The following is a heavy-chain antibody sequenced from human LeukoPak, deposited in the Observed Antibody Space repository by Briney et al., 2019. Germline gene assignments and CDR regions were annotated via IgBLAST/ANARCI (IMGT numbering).Heavy chain of an antibody. CDR1: GYTFISYA. CDR2: INTNTGNP. D-gene: IGHD2-15*01. J-gene: IGHJ4*02. CDR3: ATLSRDCSGGSCYYFDY. V-gene: IGHV7-4-1*02. Sequence: ASVKVSCKASGYTFISYAMNWVRQAPGQGLEWMGWINTNTGNPTYAQGFTGRFVFSLDTSVSTAYLQISSLKAEDTAVYYCATLSRDCSGGSCYYFDYWGQGTLVTVSS.